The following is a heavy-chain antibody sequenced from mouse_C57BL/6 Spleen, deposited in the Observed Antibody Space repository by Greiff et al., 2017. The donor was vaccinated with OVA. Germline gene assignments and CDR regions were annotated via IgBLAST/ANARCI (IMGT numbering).Heavy chain of an antibody. CDR1: GFSFNTYA. D-gene: IGHD2-4*01. V-gene: IGHV10-1*01. Sequence: DVKLVESGGGLVQPKGSLKLSCAASGFSFNTYAMNWVRQAPGKGLEWVARIRSKSNNYATYYADSVKDRFTISRDDSESMLYLQMNNLKTEDTAMYYCVSIYYDYDDYFDYWGQGTTLTVSS. J-gene: IGHJ2*01. CDR3: VSIYYDYDDYFDY. CDR2: IRSKSNNYAT.